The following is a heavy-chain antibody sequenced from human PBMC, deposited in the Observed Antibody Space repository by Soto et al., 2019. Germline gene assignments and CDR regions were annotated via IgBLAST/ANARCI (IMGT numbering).Heavy chain of an antibody. CDR2: IYHTGNA. CDR3: ARDFFDSSDYTTNWFDP. V-gene: IGHV4-4*02. Sequence: SETLSLTCAVSGGSISSLNWWSWVRQPPGEGLEWIGSIYHTGNAYYNPSLKSRVTISVDTSKNQFSLKLTSVTAADAALYYCARDFFDSSDYTTNWFDPWGQGTLVTVSS. D-gene: IGHD3-22*01. CDR1: GGSISSLNW. J-gene: IGHJ5*02.